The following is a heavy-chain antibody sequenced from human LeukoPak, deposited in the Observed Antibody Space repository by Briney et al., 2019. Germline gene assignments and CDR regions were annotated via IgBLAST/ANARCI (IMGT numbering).Heavy chain of an antibody. V-gene: IGHV3-20*04. CDR2: INWTGGST. D-gene: IGHD3-10*01. J-gene: IGHJ4*02. Sequence: GGSLRLSCAASGFTFDDYGMSWVRQAPGKGLEWVSGINWTGGSTGYADSVKGRFTISRDNSKNTLSLQMNSLRTEDTAVFYCAKGSGGSGSFYNHFDCWGQGTLVTVSS. CDR1: GFTFDDYG. CDR3: AKGSGGSGSFYNHFDC.